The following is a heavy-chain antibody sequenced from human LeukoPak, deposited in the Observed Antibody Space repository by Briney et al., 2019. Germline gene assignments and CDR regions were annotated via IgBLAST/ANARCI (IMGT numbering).Heavy chain of an antibody. CDR1: GGSFSGYY. Sequence: SESLSLTCAVYGGSFSGYYWSWIRQPPGKGLEWIGEINRSGSTNYNPSLKSRVTISVDTSKNQFSLKLSSVTAADTAVYYCARCNRGYSYGPCRYFDYWGQGTLVTVSS. J-gene: IGHJ4*02. D-gene: IGHD5-18*01. CDR3: ARCNRGYSYGPCRYFDY. CDR2: INRSGST. V-gene: IGHV4-34*01.